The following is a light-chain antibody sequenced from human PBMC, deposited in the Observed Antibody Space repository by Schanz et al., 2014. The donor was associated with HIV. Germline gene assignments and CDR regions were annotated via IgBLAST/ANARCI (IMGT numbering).Light chain of an antibody. J-gene: IGKJ1*01. Sequence: EIVLTQSPATLSLSPGERATLSCGASQYVSGSYVAWYQQKPGLAPRLLIYDASTRAAGILDRFSGSGSGSAFTLIISRLEPADIAVYYCQQYGGSPTFGQGTKVEIK. CDR1: QYVSGSY. V-gene: IGKV3D-20*01. CDR2: DAS. CDR3: QQYGGSPT.